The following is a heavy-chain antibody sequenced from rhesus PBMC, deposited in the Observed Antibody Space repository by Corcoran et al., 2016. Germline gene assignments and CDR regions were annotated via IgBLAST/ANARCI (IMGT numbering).Heavy chain of an antibody. CDR3: ARSALRGIFDY. CDR2: IDWDDDK. Sequence: QVTLKESGPALVKPTQTLTLTCTFSGFSLSTSGMRVSWIRQPPGKALEWLARIDWDDDKNYSTTLKSRLTIAKDTSKNQVVLTMTNMDPVDTATYYCARSALRGIFDYWGQGVLVTVSS. D-gene: IGHD5-42*01. J-gene: IGHJ4*01. V-gene: IGHV2S2*01. CDR1: GFSLSTSGMR.